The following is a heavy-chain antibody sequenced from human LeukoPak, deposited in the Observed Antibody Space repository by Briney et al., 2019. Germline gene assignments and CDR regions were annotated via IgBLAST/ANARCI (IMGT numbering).Heavy chain of an antibody. D-gene: IGHD4-17*01. CDR2: IYYSGST. CDR1: GGSINRGSYY. J-gene: IGHJ4*02. CDR3: ARADHDYGVYYFDY. Sequence: SETLSLTCTVSGGSINRGSYYWGWIRQPPGKGLEWMGSIYYSGSTYYNPSLKSRVTISVDTSMNQFSLKLRSVTAADTAVYYCARADHDYGVYYFDYWGQGTLVTVSS. V-gene: IGHV4-39*01.